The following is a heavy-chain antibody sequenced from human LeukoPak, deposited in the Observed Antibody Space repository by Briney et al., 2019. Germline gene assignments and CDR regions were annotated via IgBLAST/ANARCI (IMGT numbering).Heavy chain of an antibody. CDR2: MKEDGSEK. CDR3: ARDWGAAGLWDY. V-gene: IGHV3-7*05. D-gene: IGHD6-13*01. J-gene: IGHJ4*02. Sequence: GGSLRLSCASSGFTFSNYWMSWVRQAPGKGLEWVANMKEDGSEKDYVDSVKGRFTISRDNAKNSLYLQMNSLRDEDTAIYYCARDWGAAGLWDYWGQGTLVTVSS. CDR1: GFTFSNYW.